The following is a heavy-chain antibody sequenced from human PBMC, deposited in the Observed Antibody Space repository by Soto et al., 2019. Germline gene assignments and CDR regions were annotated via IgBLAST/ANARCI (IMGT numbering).Heavy chain of an antibody. CDR3: ARTGLLHGMDV. CDR1: GFIFSSYA. J-gene: IGHJ6*02. CDR2: ISYDGSNK. Sequence: QVQLVESGGGGVQPGRSLRLSCAASGFIFSSYAMHWVRQAPGKGLEWVAVISYDGSNKYYADSVKGRFTISRDNSKNTLYLQMNSLRAEDTAVYYCARTGLLHGMDVWGQGTTVTVSS. D-gene: IGHD2-15*01. V-gene: IGHV3-30-3*01.